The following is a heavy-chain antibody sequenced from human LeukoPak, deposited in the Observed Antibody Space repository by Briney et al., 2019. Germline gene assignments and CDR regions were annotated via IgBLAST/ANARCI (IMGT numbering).Heavy chain of an antibody. CDR2: IYYSGKT. D-gene: IGHD3-9*01. Sequence: SETLSLTCAVYGGSVSGYYWSWIRQPPGKGLEWIGNIYYSGKTNYNPSLKSRVTISIDTSKGQFSLKLSSVTAADTAVYYCARHRDDILTAYHPGILDYWGQGILITVSS. CDR3: ARHRDDILTAYHPGILDY. J-gene: IGHJ4*02. CDR1: GGSVSGYY. V-gene: IGHV4-34*01.